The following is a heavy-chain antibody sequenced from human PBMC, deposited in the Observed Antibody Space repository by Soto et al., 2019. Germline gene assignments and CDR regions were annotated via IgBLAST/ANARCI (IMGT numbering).Heavy chain of an antibody. CDR2: IIPISGTT. J-gene: IGHJ4*02. Sequence: QVQLVQSGAEVKRPESSMKVSCKPSGGTFNNYVINWVRQAPGQGLEWMGAIIPISGTTKYAQKFQCRVTITADKSTSTVYMDLRSLRSEDTAVYYCARWGGLSCSGAVCFKKPFDYWGQGTLVTVSS. CDR1: GGTFNNYV. CDR3: ARWGGLSCSGAVCFKKPFDY. V-gene: IGHV1-69*06. D-gene: IGHD2-8*02.